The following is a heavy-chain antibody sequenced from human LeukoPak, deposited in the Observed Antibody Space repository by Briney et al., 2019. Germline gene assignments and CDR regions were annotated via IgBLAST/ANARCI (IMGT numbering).Heavy chain of an antibody. J-gene: IGHJ4*02. CDR1: GYTLTELS. V-gene: IGHV1-24*01. D-gene: IGHD1-1*01. CDR2: FGAEGGET. Sequence: GASVKVSCEVSGYTLTELSIHWVRQAPGKGLEWMSGFGAEGGETIYAQKFQGRVTMTEDTSSDTAYMEVSSLRSEDTAMYYCATRPTGTTIDYWGQGTLVTVSP. CDR3: ATRPTGTTIDY.